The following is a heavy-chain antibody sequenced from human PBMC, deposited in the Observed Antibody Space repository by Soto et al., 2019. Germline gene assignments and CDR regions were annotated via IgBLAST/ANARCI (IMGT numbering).Heavy chain of an antibody. Sequence: PGGSLRLSCVASGFTFGTYWMSWLRQAPGKGLEWVANIKEDGSEKKYVDSVKGRFTISRDNAKNSLHLQMDSLRDEDTAVYYCARDFRFLDYWGQGTLVTVSS. J-gene: IGHJ4*02. CDR3: ARDFRFLDY. V-gene: IGHV3-7*01. CDR1: GFTFGTYW. CDR2: IKEDGSEK.